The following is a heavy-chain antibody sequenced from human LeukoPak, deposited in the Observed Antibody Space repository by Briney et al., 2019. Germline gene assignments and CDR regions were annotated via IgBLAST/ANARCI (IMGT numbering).Heavy chain of an antibody. D-gene: IGHD3-10*01. CDR3: ARGDYYGSGSAHRVYYYYMDV. V-gene: IGHV1-2*02. CDR1: GYTFTGYY. Sequence: ASVKVSCKASGYTFTGYYMHWVRQAPGQGLEWMGWINPNSGGTNYAQKFQGRVTMTRDTSISTAYMELSRLRSDDTAVYYCARGDYYGSGSAHRVYYYYMDVWGKGTTVTISS. J-gene: IGHJ6*03. CDR2: INPNSGGT.